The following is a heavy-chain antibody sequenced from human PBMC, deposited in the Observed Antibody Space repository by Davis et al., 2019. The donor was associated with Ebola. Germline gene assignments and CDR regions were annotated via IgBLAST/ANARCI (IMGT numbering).Heavy chain of an antibody. CDR2: INHSGST. CDR1: GGSFSGYY. Sequence: PSETLSLTCAVYGGSFSGYYWSWISPPPGKGLEWIGEINHSGSTNYNPSLKSRVTISVDTSKNQFSLKLSSVTAADTSVYYCARSYSNYRPNWVDPWGQGTLVTVSS. CDR3: ARSYSNYRPNWVDP. D-gene: IGHD4-11*01. V-gene: IGHV4-34*01. J-gene: IGHJ5*02.